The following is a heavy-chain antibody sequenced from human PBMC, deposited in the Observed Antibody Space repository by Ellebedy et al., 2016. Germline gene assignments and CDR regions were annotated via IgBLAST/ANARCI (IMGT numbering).Heavy chain of an antibody. V-gene: IGHV3-23*01. CDR1: GFPFSSHA. Sequence: GESLKISCEASGFPFSSHAMSWVRQAPGKGLEWVSAVVGSGERTFYADSVKGRFTISRDNSKNMLYLQMSSLKVEDTAVYYCANVGGSGIYYNGFWGQGTLVTVSS. CDR3: ANVGGSGIYYNGF. D-gene: IGHD3-10*01. CDR2: VVGSGERT. J-gene: IGHJ4*02.